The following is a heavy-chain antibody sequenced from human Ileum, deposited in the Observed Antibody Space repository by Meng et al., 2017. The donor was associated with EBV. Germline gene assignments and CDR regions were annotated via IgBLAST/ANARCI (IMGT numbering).Heavy chain of an antibody. V-gene: IGHV4-4*02. D-gene: IGHD3-22*01. CDR1: GGSISRSDW. J-gene: IGHJ4*02. Sequence: QVQLQEAGPGLVKPSETLSLTRAVSGGSISRSDWWSWVRQPPGKGLEWIGETSHSGSTNYSPSLKSRVTISLDKSKNQLSLKLNSVTAADTAVYYCASSDYYRSDYWGQGTLVTASS. CDR2: TSHSGST. CDR3: ASSDYYRSDY.